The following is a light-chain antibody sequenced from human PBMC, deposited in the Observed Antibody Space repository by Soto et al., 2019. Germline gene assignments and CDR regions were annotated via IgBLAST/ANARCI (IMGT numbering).Light chain of an antibody. CDR3: AAWDDSLNGWV. Sequence: QSVLTQPPSASVTPGQRVTISCSGSSSNIGSNTVNWYQQLPGTAPKLLIYSNNQRPSGVPDRFSGSKSGTSASLAISGRQSEDEADYYCAAWDDSLNGWVCGGGTKLTVL. V-gene: IGLV1-44*01. CDR2: SNN. CDR1: SSNIGSNT. J-gene: IGLJ3*02.